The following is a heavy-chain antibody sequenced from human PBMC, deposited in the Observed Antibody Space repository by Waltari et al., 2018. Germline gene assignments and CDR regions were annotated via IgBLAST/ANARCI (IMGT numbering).Heavy chain of an antibody. CDR3: AKAYSSGWTHFDY. V-gene: IGHV3-9*01. D-gene: IGHD6-19*01. Sequence: EVQLVESGGGMVQPGRSLRLSCAASGFTFDDYAMHWVRQAPGKGLGWVSGISWNSGSIGYADSVKGRFTISRDNAKNSLYLQMNSLRAEDTALYYCAKAYSSGWTHFDYWGQGTLVTVSS. CDR1: GFTFDDYA. J-gene: IGHJ4*02. CDR2: ISWNSGSI.